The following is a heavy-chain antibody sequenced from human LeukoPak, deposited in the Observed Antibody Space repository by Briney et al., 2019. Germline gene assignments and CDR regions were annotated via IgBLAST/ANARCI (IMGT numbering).Heavy chain of an antibody. D-gene: IGHD2-15*01. J-gene: IGHJ4*02. CDR1: GYTFTGYY. Sequence: ASVKVSCKASGYTFTGYYMHWVRQAPGQGLEWMGWINPNSGGTNYAQKFQDRVTMTRDTSITTAYMELSRLRLDDTAVYYCARVGGTYYGVVASIDYWGQGTLVTVSS. CDR3: ARVGGTYYGVVASIDY. CDR2: INPNSGGT. V-gene: IGHV1-2*02.